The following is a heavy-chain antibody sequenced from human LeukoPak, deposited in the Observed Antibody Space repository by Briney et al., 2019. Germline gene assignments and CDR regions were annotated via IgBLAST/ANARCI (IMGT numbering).Heavy chain of an antibody. J-gene: IGHJ4*02. CDR2: MSYDGSNK. Sequence: PGGSLRLSCAASGFTFSSYAMHWVRQAPGKGLEWVAVMSYDGSNKYYADPVKGRFTISRDNSKNTLYLQMNSLRAEDTAVYYCARVGLRSTYYFDYWGQGTLVTVSS. CDR1: GFTFSSYA. CDR3: ARVGLRSTYYFDY. V-gene: IGHV3-30*04. D-gene: IGHD3-3*01.